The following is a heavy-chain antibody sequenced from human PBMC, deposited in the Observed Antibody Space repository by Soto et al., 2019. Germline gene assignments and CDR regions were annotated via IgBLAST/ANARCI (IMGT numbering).Heavy chain of an antibody. CDR2: IIDSGAST. Sequence: GGSLRLSCAASGFTFSSCAMGWVRQAPGKGLEWVSDIIDSGASTYYADSVKGRFTISRDSSKNTVSLEMTSLRAEDTAVYYCVKGGRQWLLTSDFNYWGQGALVTVSS. D-gene: IGHD6-19*01. CDR3: VKGGRQWLLTSDFNY. CDR1: GFTFSSCA. V-gene: IGHV3-23*01. J-gene: IGHJ4*02.